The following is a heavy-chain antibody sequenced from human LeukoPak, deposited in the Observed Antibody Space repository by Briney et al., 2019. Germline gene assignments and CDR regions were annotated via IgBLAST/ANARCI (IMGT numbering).Heavy chain of an antibody. D-gene: IGHD3-10*01. V-gene: IGHV4-31*03. Sequence: SETLSLTCTVSGGSISSGGYYWSWIRQHTGKGLEWIGYIYYSGSTYYNPSLKSRVTISVDTSKNQFSLKLSSVTAADTAVYYCARTRLMVRGPNGAFDIWGQGTMVTVSS. CDR1: GGSISSGGYY. CDR2: IYYSGST. CDR3: ARTRLMVRGPNGAFDI. J-gene: IGHJ3*02.